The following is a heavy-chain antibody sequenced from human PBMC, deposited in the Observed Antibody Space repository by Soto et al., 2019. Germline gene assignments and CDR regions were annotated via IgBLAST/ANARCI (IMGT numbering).Heavy chain of an antibody. V-gene: IGHV3-30-3*01. CDR1: GFTFSSYA. J-gene: IGHJ6*02. D-gene: IGHD6-13*01. CDR2: ISYDGSNT. Sequence: GGSLRLSCAASGFTFSSYAMHWVRQAPGKGLEWVAVISYDGSNTNHADSVKGRFTISRDNSKNTLYLQMDSLRAEDTAVYYCTRGEAATRDYYYYGMDVWGQGTTVTVSS. CDR3: TRGEAATRDYYYYGMDV.